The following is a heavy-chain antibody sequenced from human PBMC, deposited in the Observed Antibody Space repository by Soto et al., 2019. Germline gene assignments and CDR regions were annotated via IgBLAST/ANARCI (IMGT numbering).Heavy chain of an antibody. J-gene: IGHJ5*02. CDR3: ARESGDGYNSDWFDP. Sequence: QVQLQESGPGLVKPSETLSLTCTVSGGSISSYYWSWIRQPPGKGLEWIGYIYYSGSTNYNPSLKSRVTISVDTSTNQFSLKLSSVTAADTAVYYCARESGDGYNSDWFDPWGQGTLVTVSS. D-gene: IGHD5-12*01. CDR2: IYYSGST. CDR1: GGSISSYY. V-gene: IGHV4-59*01.